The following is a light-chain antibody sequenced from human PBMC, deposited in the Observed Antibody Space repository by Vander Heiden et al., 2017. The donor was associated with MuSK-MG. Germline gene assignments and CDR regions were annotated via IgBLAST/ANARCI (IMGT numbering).Light chain of an antibody. CDR1: QGSSSY. CDR3: QQYYSYPRT. CDR2: AAS. V-gene: IGKV1-8*01. J-gene: IGKJ1*01. Sequence: ASTLSASTGNGITITCRTSQGSSSYLAWYQQKPGKAPKLLIYAASTMQSGVPSRFSGSGSGTDFTLTISCLQSEDFATYYCQQYYSYPRTFGQGTKVEIK.